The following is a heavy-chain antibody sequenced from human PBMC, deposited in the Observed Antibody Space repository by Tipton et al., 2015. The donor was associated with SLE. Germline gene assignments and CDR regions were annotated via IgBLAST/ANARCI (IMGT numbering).Heavy chain of an antibody. V-gene: IGHV3-23*03. J-gene: IGHJ4*02. CDR2: IYSAGTT. Sequence: SLRLSCAASGFTFTSYAMTWVRQPPGRGLEWVSIIYSAGTTYYADSVKGRFTVSRDDSKNTLYLQMNGLRSEDTARYYCATRPSNGDRGPLDYWGPGTQVTVSS. CDR1: GFTFTSYA. D-gene: IGHD4-17*01. CDR3: ATRPSNGDRGPLDY.